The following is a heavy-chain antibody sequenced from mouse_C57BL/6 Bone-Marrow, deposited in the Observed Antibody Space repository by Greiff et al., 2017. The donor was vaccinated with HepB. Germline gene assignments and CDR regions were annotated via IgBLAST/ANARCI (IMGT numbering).Heavy chain of an antibody. J-gene: IGHJ4*01. CDR2: ISNLAYSI. CDR3: ARRGSRGYYAMDY. CDR1: GFTFSDYG. D-gene: IGHD1-1*01. Sequence: EVQLVESGGGLVQPGGSLKLSCAASGFTFSDYGMAWVRQAPRKGPEWVAFISNLAYSIYYADTVTGRFTISRGNAKNTLYLEMSSLRSEDTAMYYCARRGSRGYYAMDYWGQGTSVTVSS. V-gene: IGHV5-15*04.